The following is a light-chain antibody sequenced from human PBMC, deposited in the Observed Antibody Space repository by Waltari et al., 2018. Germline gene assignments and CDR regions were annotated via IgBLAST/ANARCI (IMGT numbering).Light chain of an antibody. Sequence: QSALTQPPSASGSPGQSVTISCTGTSSDVGGHNFVSWYQHHPGKVPKLMIHGVSKRPAGVTDRFAGTKSGDTASLTVSGLQAEDEADYYCTSYAGSNILVFGGGTKLT. J-gene: IGLJ2*01. CDR3: TSYAGSNILV. CDR2: GVS. V-gene: IGLV2-8*01. CDR1: SSDVGGHNF.